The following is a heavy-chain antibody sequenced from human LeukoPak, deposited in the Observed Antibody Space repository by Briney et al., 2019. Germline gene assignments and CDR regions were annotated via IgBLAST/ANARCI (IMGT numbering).Heavy chain of an antibody. CDR3: ARSQGGYSVSAFDI. J-gene: IGHJ3*02. D-gene: IGHD3-22*01. CDR2: IYYSGST. V-gene: IGHV4-31*03. CDR1: GGSISSGGYY. Sequence: TLSLTCTVSGGSISSGGYYGRWIRQHPGKGLEWIGYIYYSGSTYYNPSLKSRVTISVDTSKNQFSLKLSSVTAADTAVYYCARSQGGYSVSAFDIWGQGTMVTVSS.